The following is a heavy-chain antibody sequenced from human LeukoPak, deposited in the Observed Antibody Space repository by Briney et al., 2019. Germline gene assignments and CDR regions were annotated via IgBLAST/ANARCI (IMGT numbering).Heavy chain of an antibody. D-gene: IGHD3-3*01. J-gene: IGHJ4*02. Sequence: ASVKVSCKVSGNSLSELSIQWVRQAPGKGLECLGGFDPEEAKMVYAQNFQGRVTMTEDTSTQTTYMELSGLTSDDTAVYYCTTRSGDFWSGFMNWGQGTLVTVSS. CDR3: TTRSGDFWSGFMN. CDR1: GNSLSELS. V-gene: IGHV1-24*01. CDR2: FDPEEAKM.